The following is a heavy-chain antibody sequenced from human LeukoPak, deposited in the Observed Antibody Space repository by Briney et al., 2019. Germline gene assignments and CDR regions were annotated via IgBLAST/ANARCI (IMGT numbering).Heavy chain of an antibody. D-gene: IGHD1-26*01. CDR3: AKGIVGATIDY. J-gene: IGHJ4*02. CDR2: ISYDGSNK. Sequence: GGSLRLSCAASGFTFSSYGMHWVRQAPGKGLEWVAVISYDGSNKYYADSVKGRFTISRDNSKNTLYLQMNSLRAEDTAVYYCAKGIVGATIDYWGQGTVVTVSS. V-gene: IGHV3-30*18. CDR1: GFTFSSYG.